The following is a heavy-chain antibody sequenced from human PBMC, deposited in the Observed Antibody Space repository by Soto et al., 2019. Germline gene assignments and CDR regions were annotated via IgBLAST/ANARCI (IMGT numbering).Heavy chain of an antibody. V-gene: IGHV1-69*06. CDR1: GGTFSSYA. Sequence: GASVKVSGKASGGTFSSYAISWVRQAPGQGLEWMGGIIPIFGTANYAQKFQGRVTITADKSTSTAYMELSSLRSEDTAVYYCARGDMVRGADDAFDIWGQGTMVTVSS. CDR3: ARGDMVRGADDAFDI. D-gene: IGHD3-10*01. CDR2: IIPIFGTA. J-gene: IGHJ3*02.